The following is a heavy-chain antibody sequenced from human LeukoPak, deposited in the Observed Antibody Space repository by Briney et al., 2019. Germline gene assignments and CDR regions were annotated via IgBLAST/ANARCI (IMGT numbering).Heavy chain of an antibody. Sequence: PGGSLRLSCAASGFTFSSYAMNWVRQAPGKGLEWVSYISSSGSTIYYTDSVKGRFTISRDNAKNSLYLQMNSLRAEDTAVYYCARDHYSSSWYAEYFQDWGQGTLVTVSS. J-gene: IGHJ1*01. CDR3: ARDHYSSSWYAEYFQD. D-gene: IGHD6-13*01. CDR2: ISSSGSTI. V-gene: IGHV3-48*03. CDR1: GFTFSSYA.